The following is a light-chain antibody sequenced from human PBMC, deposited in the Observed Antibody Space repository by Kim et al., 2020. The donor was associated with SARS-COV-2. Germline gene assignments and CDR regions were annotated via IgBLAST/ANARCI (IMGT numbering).Light chain of an antibody. CDR3: QQANSFPLT. CDR1: QGISSW. V-gene: IGKV1-12*01. J-gene: IGKJ4*01. CDR2: ASS. Sequence: ASVGDRGTLPWRARQGISSWLAWYQQKPGKAPKLLIYASSSLQSGVPSRFSGSGSGTDFTLTISSLQPEDFATYYCQQANSFPLTFGGGTKVDIK.